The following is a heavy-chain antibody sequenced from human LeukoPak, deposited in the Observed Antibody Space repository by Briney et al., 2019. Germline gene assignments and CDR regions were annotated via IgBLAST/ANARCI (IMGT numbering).Heavy chain of an antibody. J-gene: IGHJ6*02. CDR1: GGSFSGYY. V-gene: IGHV4-34*01. CDR2: INHSGST. CDR3: ARGSGAGTWYYGMDV. Sequence: SETLSLTCAVYGGSFSGYYWSWIRQPPGKGLEWIGEINHSGSTNYNPSLKSRVTVSVDTSKNQFSLKLSSVTAADTAVYYCARGSGAGTWYYGMDVWGQGTTVTVSS. D-gene: IGHD6-19*01.